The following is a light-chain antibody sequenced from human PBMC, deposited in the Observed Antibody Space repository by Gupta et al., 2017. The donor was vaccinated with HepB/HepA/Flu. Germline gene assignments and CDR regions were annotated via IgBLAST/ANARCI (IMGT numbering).Light chain of an antibody. CDR1: TLSRQY. V-gene: IGLV3-25*03. J-gene: IGLJ3*02. Sequence: SDELTQPPSVSVSPGQTARITCSGDTLSRQYTYWYQQRPGQAPILIIFQDKERPPGIPERFSASSSGTTASLTISDVQSEDAADYFCKSLDASGRVFGGGTKLTV. CDR2: QDK. CDR3: KSLDASGRV.